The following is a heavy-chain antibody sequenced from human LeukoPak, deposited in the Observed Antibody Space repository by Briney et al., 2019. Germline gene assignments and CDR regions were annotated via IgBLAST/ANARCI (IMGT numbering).Heavy chain of an antibody. V-gene: IGHV1-2*02. Sequence: ASVKVSCKASGYTFTSYGISWVRQAPGHGLEWMGWINPNSGGTNYAQKFQGRVTMTRDTSISTAYMELSRLRSDDTAVYYCAREGSARAGFFDYWGQGTLVTVSS. D-gene: IGHD1-26*01. CDR3: AREGSARAGFFDY. CDR1: GYTFTSYG. CDR2: INPNSGGT. J-gene: IGHJ4*02.